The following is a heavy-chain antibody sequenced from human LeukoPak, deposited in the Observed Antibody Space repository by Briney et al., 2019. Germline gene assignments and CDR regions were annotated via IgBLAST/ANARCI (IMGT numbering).Heavy chain of an antibody. CDR3: AREVPYYGSGVVYYMDV. D-gene: IGHD3-10*01. V-gene: IGHV4-39*07. CDR2: INHSGST. Sequence: PSETLSLTCTVSGGSISSSSYYWSWIRQPPGKGLEWIGEINHSGSTNYNPSLKSRVTISVDTSKNQFSLKLGSVTAADTAVYYCAREVPYYGSGVVYYMDVWGKGTTVTISS. CDR1: GGSISSSSYY. J-gene: IGHJ6*03.